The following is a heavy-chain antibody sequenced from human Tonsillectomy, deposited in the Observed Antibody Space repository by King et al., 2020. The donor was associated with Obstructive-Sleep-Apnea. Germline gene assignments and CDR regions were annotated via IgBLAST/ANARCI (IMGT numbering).Heavy chain of an antibody. Sequence: VQLVESGAEVKKPGASVKVSCKASGYTFTGYYMHWVRQAPGQGLEWMGWINPNSGGTNYAQKFQGRVSMTRDTSISTAYMELSRLRSDYTAVYYCARSSTYYDILTGYYPNWFDPWGQGTLVTVSS. CDR1: GYTFTGYY. CDR2: INPNSGGT. CDR3: ARSSTYYDILTGYYPNWFDP. J-gene: IGHJ5*02. D-gene: IGHD3-9*01. V-gene: IGHV1-2*02.